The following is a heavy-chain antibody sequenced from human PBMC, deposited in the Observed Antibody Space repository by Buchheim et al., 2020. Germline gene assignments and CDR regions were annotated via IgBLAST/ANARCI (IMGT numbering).Heavy chain of an antibody. CDR2: ISYDGSNK. Sequence: QVQLVESGGGVVQPGRSLRLSCAASGFTFSSYSMHWVRQAPGKGLEWVAVISYDGSNKYYADSVKGRFTISRDNSKNTLYLQMNSLRAEDTAVNYCAKPVGASPRDAFDIWGQGT. CDR1: GFTFSSYS. CDR3: AKPVGASPRDAFDI. D-gene: IGHD1-26*01. J-gene: IGHJ3*02. V-gene: IGHV3-30*18.